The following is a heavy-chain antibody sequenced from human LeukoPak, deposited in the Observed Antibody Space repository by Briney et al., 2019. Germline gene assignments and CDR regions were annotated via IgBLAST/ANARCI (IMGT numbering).Heavy chain of an antibody. Sequence: ASVKVSCKASGYTFTSYGISWARQAPGQGLEWMGWISAYNGNTNCAQKLQGRVTMTTDTSTSTAYMELRSLRSDDTAVYYCARDPYYYDSSGYYWFDPWGQGTLVTVSS. V-gene: IGHV1-18*01. CDR3: ARDPYYYDSSGYYWFDP. D-gene: IGHD3-22*01. CDR2: ISAYNGNT. J-gene: IGHJ5*02. CDR1: GYTFTSYG.